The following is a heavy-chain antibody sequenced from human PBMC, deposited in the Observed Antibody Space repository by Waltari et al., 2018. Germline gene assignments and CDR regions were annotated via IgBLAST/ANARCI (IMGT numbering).Heavy chain of an antibody. CDR3: AKDADYDSSGYVYDY. D-gene: IGHD3-22*01. Sequence: EVQLLEYGGGLEPRGGSVRRICAGPGFTFSPYAIPCVRKAPGKGLEWVSVISGSGSGTYYEDSVKGRFTISRDNSKNTLYLQMNSLRGEDTAVYYCAKDADYDSSGYVYDYWGQGTLVTVSS. J-gene: IGHJ4*02. V-gene: IGHV3-23*01. CDR2: ISGSGSGT. CDR1: GFTFSPYA.